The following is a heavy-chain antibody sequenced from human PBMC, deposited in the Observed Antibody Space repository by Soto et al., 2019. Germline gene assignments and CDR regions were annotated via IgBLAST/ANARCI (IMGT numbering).Heavy chain of an antibody. V-gene: IGHV3-23*01. Sequence: GGSLRLSCAASGFTFSSYAMSWVRQAPGKGLEWVSAISGSDGSTYYADTVKGRFTITRDNSKNTLYLQMTSLRAEDTAVYYCAKESAYSSSYKFLGPWGQGTLVTVSS. CDR2: ISGSDGST. J-gene: IGHJ5*02. CDR3: AKESAYSSSYKFLGP. CDR1: GFTFSSYA. D-gene: IGHD6-6*01.